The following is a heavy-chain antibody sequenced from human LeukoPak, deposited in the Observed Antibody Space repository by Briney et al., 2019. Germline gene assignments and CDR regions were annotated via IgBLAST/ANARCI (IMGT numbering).Heavy chain of an antibody. D-gene: IGHD3-10*01. CDR1: GFSFSTVAMR. J-gene: IGHJ4*02. CDR3: VRTPSYDKRFTY. CDR2: IDWDHDK. V-gene: IGHV2-70*04. Sequence: SGPTLVNLTQTLTLTCTFAGFSFSTVAMRVSRIRQPPGKALEWLARIDWDHDKFYSTSLKTTLTITQDTSKIQVVLTMTNMDPVDTAAYYCVRTPSYDKRFTYWGQGPLVTVSS.